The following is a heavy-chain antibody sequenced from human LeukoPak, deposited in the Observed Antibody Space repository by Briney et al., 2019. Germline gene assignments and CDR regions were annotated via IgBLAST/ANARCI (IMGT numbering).Heavy chain of an antibody. CDR3: ARLSPNLGYCSP. CDR2: IYYSGST. CDR1: GGSISSSSYY. Sequence: SETLSLTCTVSGGSISSSSYYWGWIRQPPGKGLEWIGSIYYSGSTYYNPSLKSRVTISVDTSKNQFSLKLSSVTAADTAVYYCARLSPNLGYCSPWGQGTLVAVSS. D-gene: IGHD2-15*01. V-gene: IGHV4-39*01. J-gene: IGHJ5*02.